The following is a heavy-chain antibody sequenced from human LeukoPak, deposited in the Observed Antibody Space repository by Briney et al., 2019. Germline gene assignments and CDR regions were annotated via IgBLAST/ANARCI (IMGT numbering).Heavy chain of an antibody. J-gene: IGHJ5*02. Sequence: GASVKVSCKASGYTFTSYGISWVRQAPGQGLEWMGWISAYNGNTNYAQKLQGRVTMTTDTSTSTAYMELRSLRSEDTAVYYCARGRCTSTSCAPWLFDPWGQGTLVTVSS. CDR2: ISAYNGNT. CDR3: ARGRCTSTSCAPWLFDP. V-gene: IGHV1-18*01. CDR1: GYTFTSYG. D-gene: IGHD2-2*01.